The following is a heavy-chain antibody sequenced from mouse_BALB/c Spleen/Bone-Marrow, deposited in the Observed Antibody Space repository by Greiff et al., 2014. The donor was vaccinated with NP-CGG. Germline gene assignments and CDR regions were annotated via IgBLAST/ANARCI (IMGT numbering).Heavy chain of an antibody. V-gene: IGHV5-4*02. CDR3: ARSRMRYGAMDD. CDR1: GFSFRYSS. CDR2: ISDGGNYS. Sequence: EVKVEESGGGLVTPGGSLTLSRAASGFSFRYSSLSFLRPPPFTILSFLATISDGGNYSYYPDSVKGRFTISRDNAKNNLYLQMSSLKSEDTAMYYCARSRMRYGAMDDWGQGTSVTVFS. D-gene: IGHD2-10*02. J-gene: IGHJ4*01.